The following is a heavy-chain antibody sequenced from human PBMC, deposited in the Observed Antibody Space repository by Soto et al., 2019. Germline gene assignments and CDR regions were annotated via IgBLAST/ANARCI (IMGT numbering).Heavy chain of an antibody. V-gene: IGHV3-23*01. Sequence: GGSLRLSCAASGFTFSSYAMNWVRQAPGKGLEWVSVISGSGDSTYYADSVKGRFTISRDNSKNTLYLQMNSLRAEDTAVFYCAKERSSGWSLDYWGQGTLVTVS. CDR1: GFTFSSYA. J-gene: IGHJ4*02. CDR3: AKERSSGWSLDY. CDR2: ISGSGDST. D-gene: IGHD6-19*01.